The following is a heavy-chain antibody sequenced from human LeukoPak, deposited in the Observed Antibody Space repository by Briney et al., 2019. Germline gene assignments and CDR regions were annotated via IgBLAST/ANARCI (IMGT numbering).Heavy chain of an antibody. D-gene: IGHD2-15*01. V-gene: IGHV3-73*01. CDR3: TRDRGTYNWFDP. CDR2: IDKKDNLYAT. CDR1: GFTFSGSA. Sequence: GGSLRLSCAASGFTFSGSAVHWVRQSSGKGLEWVGHIDKKDNLYATAYAESVKGRFTISRDDSKDTAFLHLDSLKTEDTALYYCTRDRGTYNWFDPWGQGTLVTVSS. J-gene: IGHJ5*02.